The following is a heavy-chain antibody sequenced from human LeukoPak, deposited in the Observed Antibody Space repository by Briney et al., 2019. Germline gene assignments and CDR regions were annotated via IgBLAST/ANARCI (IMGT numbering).Heavy chain of an antibody. CDR3: ASHIAVAGPFDY. Sequence: SETLSLTCAVSGGSISSYYWSWIRQPPGKGPEWIGYIYYSGSTNYNPSLKSRVTISVDTSKNQFSLKLSSVTAADTAVYYCASHIAVAGPFDYWGQGTLVTVSS. J-gene: IGHJ4*02. V-gene: IGHV4-59*08. CDR1: GGSISSYY. D-gene: IGHD6-19*01. CDR2: IYYSGST.